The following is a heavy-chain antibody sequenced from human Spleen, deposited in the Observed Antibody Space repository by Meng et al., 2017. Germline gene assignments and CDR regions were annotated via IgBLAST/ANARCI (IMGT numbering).Heavy chain of an antibody. J-gene: IGHJ4*02. Sequence: QVQLVESGGGVVQPGRSLRVSCVASGFTFSHSALHWVRQAPGKGLEWVAVISFDGRTKFYAESVKGRFNISRDTSKNTLYLQMNSLRPDDTAVYYCAREEPGLVGTIDYWGQGTLVTVSS. CDR3: AREEPGLVGTIDY. V-gene: IGHV3-30*04. D-gene: IGHD1-26*01. CDR1: GFTFSHSA. CDR2: ISFDGRTK.